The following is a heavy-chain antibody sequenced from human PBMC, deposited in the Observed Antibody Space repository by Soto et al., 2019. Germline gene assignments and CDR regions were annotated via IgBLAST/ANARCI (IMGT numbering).Heavy chain of an antibody. Sequence: ESLRLSCAASGFTFSSHTMNWVRQAPGKGLEWISYITSTSSTKNYADSVKGRFTISRDNANNSLHLQMNSLRDEDTAVYYCARRITMVRGPYYYYAMDVWGQGTTVTVSS. D-gene: IGHD3-10*01. CDR3: ARRITMVRGPYYYYAMDV. CDR1: GFTFSSHT. J-gene: IGHJ6*02. V-gene: IGHV3-48*02. CDR2: ITSTSSTK.